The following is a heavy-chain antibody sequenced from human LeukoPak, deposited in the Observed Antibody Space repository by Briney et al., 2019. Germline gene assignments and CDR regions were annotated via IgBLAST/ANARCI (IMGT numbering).Heavy chain of an antibody. CDR1: GYSISSGYY. J-gene: IGHJ4*02. D-gene: IGHD3-9*01. V-gene: IGHV4-38-2*02. Sequence: SSETLSLTCTVSGYSISSGYYWGWIRQPPGKGLEWIGSIYHSGSTYYNPSLKSRVTISVDTSKNQFSLKLSSVTAADTAVYYCARQLRYFDWPMSWGQGTLVTVSS. CDR3: ARQLRYFDWPMS. CDR2: IYHSGST.